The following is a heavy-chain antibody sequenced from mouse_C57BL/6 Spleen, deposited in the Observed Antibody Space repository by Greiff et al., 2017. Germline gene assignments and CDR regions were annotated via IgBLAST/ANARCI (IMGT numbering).Heavy chain of an antibody. D-gene: IGHD2-3*01. J-gene: IGHJ2*01. CDR2: ISSGGDYI. V-gene: IGHV5-9-1*02. Sequence: EVQGVESGEGLVKPGGSLKLSCAASGFTFSSYAMSWVRQTPEKRLEWVAYISSGGDYIYYADTVKGRFTISRDNARNTLYLQMSSLKSEDTAMYYCTRDDGYQYYFDYWGQGTTLTVSS. CDR1: GFTFSSYA. CDR3: TRDDGYQYYFDY.